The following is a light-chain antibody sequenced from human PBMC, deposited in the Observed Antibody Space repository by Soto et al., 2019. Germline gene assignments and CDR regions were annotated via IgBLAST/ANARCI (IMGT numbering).Light chain of an antibody. CDR2: DVS. CDR1: SSDVGVYNY. J-gene: IGLJ1*01. Sequence: QSVLTQPASGSGSPGQSSTISCTGTSSDVGVYNYVSWYQQHPGKAPKLMIYDVSNRPSGVSNRFSGSKSGNTASLTISGLQAEDEDDYYCSSYTSSSNLGFGTGTKLTVL. CDR3: SSYTSSSNLG. V-gene: IGLV2-14*01.